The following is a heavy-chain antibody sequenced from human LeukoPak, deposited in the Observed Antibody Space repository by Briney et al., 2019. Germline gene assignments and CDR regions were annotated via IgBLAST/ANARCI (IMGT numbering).Heavy chain of an antibody. Sequence: PGGSLRLSCAASGFTFSDYYMSWIRQAPGKGLEWVSYISSSGSTIYYADSVKGRFTISRDNAKNSLYLQMNSLRAEDTAVYYCAKGHSLWFGESHFDYWGQGTLVTVSS. CDR2: ISSSGSTI. CDR3: AKGHSLWFGESHFDY. D-gene: IGHD3-10*01. V-gene: IGHV3-11*01. J-gene: IGHJ4*02. CDR1: GFTFSDYY.